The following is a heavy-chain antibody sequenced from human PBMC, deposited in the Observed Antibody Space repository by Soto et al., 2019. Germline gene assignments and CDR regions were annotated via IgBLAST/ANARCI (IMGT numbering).Heavy chain of an antibody. D-gene: IGHD5-18*01. J-gene: IGHJ6*02. CDR3: ARASDTAAGFGMDV. V-gene: IGHV4-30-2*01. Sequence: SETLSLTCTVSGGSITSDGYSWSWVRQPPGKGLEWISYMYQSGSAYYNPSLKGRVTTXXXXSXNXFXLXXXSLTXADTAVYYCARASDTAAGFGMDVWGQGTTVT. CDR2: MYQSGSA. CDR1: GGSITSDGYS.